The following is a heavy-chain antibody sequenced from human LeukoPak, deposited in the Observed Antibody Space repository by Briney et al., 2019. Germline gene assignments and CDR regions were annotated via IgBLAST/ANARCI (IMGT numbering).Heavy chain of an antibody. V-gene: IGHV1-18*01. D-gene: IGHD3-3*01. CDR2: ISAYNGDT. CDR1: GYTFTNYG. CDR3: ATLGDVLRLFPLISLDGMDV. Sequence: ASVKVSCKASGYTFTNYGITWVRQAPGQGLEWMGWISAYNGDTNYAQRFQGRNTMTTDTSTTTAYMELRSLRSDDTAVYYCATLGDVLRLFPLISLDGMDVWGQGTTVTVSS. J-gene: IGHJ6*02.